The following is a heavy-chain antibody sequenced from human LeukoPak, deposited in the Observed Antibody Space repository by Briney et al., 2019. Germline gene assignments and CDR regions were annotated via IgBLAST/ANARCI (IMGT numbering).Heavy chain of an antibody. D-gene: IGHD2-15*01. CDR2: MFASGST. J-gene: IGHJ6*03. Sequence: SETLSLTCTVSGDSISSGLYYWGWIRQPAGKGLEYIGRMFASGSTNYSPSLKSRVTISADMSGNQFSLTLTSVTAADTAVYYCARAFSIGRRGFYYMDVWGTGTTVTVSS. CDR1: GDSISSGLYY. CDR3: ARAFSIGRRGFYYMDV. V-gene: IGHV4-61*02.